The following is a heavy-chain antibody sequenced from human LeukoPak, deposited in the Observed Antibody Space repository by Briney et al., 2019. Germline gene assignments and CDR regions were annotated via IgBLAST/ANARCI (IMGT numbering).Heavy chain of an antibody. D-gene: IGHD1-1*01. CDR3: ARDPPATGTTGFDY. V-gene: IGHV3-21*01. CDR2: ISSSSSYI. CDR1: GFTFSSYS. J-gene: IGHJ4*02. Sequence: GGSLRLSCAASGFTFSSYSMNWVRQAPGKGLEWVSSISSSSSYIYYADSVKGRFTISRDNAKNSLYLQMNSLRAEDTAVYYCARDPPATGTTGFDYCGQGTLVTVSS.